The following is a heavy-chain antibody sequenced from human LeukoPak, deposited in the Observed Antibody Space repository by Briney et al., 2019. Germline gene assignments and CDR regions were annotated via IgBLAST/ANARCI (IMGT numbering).Heavy chain of an antibody. J-gene: IGHJ5*02. CDR2: ISSSSSYI. D-gene: IGHD3-3*01. CDR1: GFTFSSNS. CDR3: ARGTYYDFWSGYYSDNNWFDP. Sequence: GGSLRLSCAASGFTFSSNSMNWVRQAPGKGLEWVSSISSSSSYIYYADSVKGRFTISRDNAKNSLYLQMNSLRAEDTAVYYCARGTYYDFWSGYYSDNNWFDPWGQGTLVTVSS. V-gene: IGHV3-21*01.